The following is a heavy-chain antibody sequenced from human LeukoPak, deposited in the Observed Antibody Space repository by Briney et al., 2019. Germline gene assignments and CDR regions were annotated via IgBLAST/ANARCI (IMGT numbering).Heavy chain of an antibody. Sequence: SETLSLTCTVSGGSISSYYWSWIRQPPGKGLEWIGYIYYSGSTNYNPFLKSRVTISVDTSKNQFSLKLSSVTAADTAVYYCARDIDYYGMDVWGQGTTVTVSS. J-gene: IGHJ6*02. CDR2: IYYSGST. V-gene: IGHV4-59*01. CDR1: GGSISSYY. CDR3: ARDIDYYGMDV. D-gene: IGHD3-16*02.